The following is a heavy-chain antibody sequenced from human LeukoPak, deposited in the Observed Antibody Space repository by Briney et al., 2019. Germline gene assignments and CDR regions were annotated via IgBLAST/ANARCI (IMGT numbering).Heavy chain of an antibody. D-gene: IGHD5-24*01. J-gene: IGHJ4*02. V-gene: IGHV3-33*06. CDR3: VKDLRGLQDRGLDS. CDR1: GFTFSSYG. CDR2: IWYDGSNK. Sequence: PGRSLRLSCAASGFTFSSYGMHWVRQAPGKGLEWVAVIWYDGSNKYYADSVKGRFTISRDNSKNTLYLQMNSLRADDTAVYYCVKDLRGLQDRGLDSWGQGTLVTVSS.